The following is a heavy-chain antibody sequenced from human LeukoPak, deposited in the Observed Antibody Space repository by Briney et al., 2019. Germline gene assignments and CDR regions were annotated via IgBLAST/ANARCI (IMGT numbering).Heavy chain of an antibody. D-gene: IGHD2-21*02. Sequence: SETLSLTCTVSGGSISSYYWSWIRQPPGKGLEWIGYIYYSGSTNYNPSLKSRVTISVDTSKNQFSLKLSSVTAADTAVYYCASSGGNSPLDYWGQGTLVTVSS. V-gene: IGHV4-59*12. J-gene: IGHJ4*02. CDR3: ASSGGNSPLDY. CDR1: GGSISSYY. CDR2: IYYSGST.